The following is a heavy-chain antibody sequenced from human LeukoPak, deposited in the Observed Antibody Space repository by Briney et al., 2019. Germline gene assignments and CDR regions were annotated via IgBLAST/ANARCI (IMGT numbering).Heavy chain of an antibody. V-gene: IGHV4-59*08. CDR1: GFIVSSNY. CDR2: IYYNGST. J-gene: IGHJ5*02. Sequence: GSLRLSCAASGFIVSSNYMSWVRQAPGKRLEWVGYIYYNGSTNYNPSLKNRVTISVDTSKSRFSLKVSAVTAADTAVYYCARRYGSVYYNWFDAWGQGSLVTVSS. CDR3: ARRYGSVYYNWFDA. D-gene: IGHD3-22*01.